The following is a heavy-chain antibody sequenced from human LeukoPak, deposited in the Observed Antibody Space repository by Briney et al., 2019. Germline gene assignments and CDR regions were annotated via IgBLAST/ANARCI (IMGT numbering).Heavy chain of an antibody. CDR1: RFIFTTYA. CDR3: ARDSSRYGDYVLEFDP. V-gene: IGHV3-30*04. CDR2: TSYDGTNK. D-gene: IGHD4-17*01. Sequence: QTGGSLRLSCAASRFIFTTYAMHWVRQAPGKGLEWVAVTSYDGTNKYYADSVKGRFTISRDNSKNTLYLQMNSLRAEDTAVYYCARDSSRYGDYVLEFDPWGQGTLVTVSS. J-gene: IGHJ5*02.